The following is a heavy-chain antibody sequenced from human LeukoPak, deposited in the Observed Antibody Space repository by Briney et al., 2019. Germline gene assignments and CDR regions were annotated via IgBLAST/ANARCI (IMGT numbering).Heavy chain of an antibody. D-gene: IGHD1-26*01. V-gene: IGHV4-39*01. CDR1: GGSISSSSYY. J-gene: IGHJ4*02. CDR2: IYYSGST. CDR3: ASTEAGGVGAPVPFDY. Sequence: SETLSLTCTVSGGSISSSSYYWGWIRQPPGKGLEWIGGIYYSGSTYYNPSLKSRVTISVDTSKNQFSLKLSSVTAADTAVYYCASTEAGGVGAPVPFDYWGQGTLVTVSS.